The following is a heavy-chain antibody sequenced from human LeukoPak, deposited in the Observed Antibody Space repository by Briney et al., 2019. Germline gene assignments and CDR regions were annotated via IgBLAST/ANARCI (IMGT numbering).Heavy chain of an antibody. CDR1: GGSISSYY. Sequence: LETLSLTCTVSGGSISSYYWSWIRQPAGKGLERIGRIYTSGSTNYNPSLKSRVTMSVDTSKNQFSLKLSSVTAADTAVYYCARAPYSSSVHWFDPWGQGTLVTVSS. CDR3: ARAPYSSSVHWFDP. V-gene: IGHV4-4*07. J-gene: IGHJ5*02. CDR2: IYTSGST. D-gene: IGHD6-6*01.